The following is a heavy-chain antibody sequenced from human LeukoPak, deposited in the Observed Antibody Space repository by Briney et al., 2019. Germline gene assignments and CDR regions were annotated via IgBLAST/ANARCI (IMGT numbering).Heavy chain of an antibody. CDR2: ISSSSSYI. CDR1: GFTFSSYS. J-gene: IGHJ4*02. Sequence: PGGSLRLSCAASGFTFSSYSMNWVRQAPGKGLEWVSSISSSSSYIYYADSVKGRFTISRDNAKNSLYLQMNSLRAEDTAVYYCARGNHGGYGSMGGPDDYWGLGTLVTVSS. D-gene: IGHD5-12*01. V-gene: IGHV3-21*01. CDR3: ARGNHGGYGSMGGPDDY.